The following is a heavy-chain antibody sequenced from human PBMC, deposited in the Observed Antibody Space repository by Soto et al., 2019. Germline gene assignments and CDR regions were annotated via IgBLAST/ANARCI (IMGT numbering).Heavy chain of an antibody. J-gene: IGHJ6*02. CDR2: IYSGGST. V-gene: IGHV3-53*02. Sequence: EVQLVETGGGLIQPGGSLRLSCAASGFTVSSNYMSWVRQAPGKGLEWVSVIYSGGSTYYADSVKGRFTISRDNSKHTLYLQMNSLRAEDTAVYYCARENRYYDSSGYYPYYYYGMDVWGQGTTVTVSS. CDR1: GFTVSSNY. CDR3: ARENRYYDSSGYYPYYYYGMDV. D-gene: IGHD3-22*01.